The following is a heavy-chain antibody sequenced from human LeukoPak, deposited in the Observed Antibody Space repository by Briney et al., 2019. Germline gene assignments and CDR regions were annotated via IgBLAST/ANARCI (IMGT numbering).Heavy chain of an antibody. D-gene: IGHD6-19*01. CDR2: IYSGGST. J-gene: IGHJ6*03. CDR3: ARVWYSSRWYYYMDV. CDR1: GFTVSSNH. V-gene: IGHV3-53*01. Sequence: GGSLRLSCAVSGFTVSSNHMTWVRQAPGKGLEWVSVIYSGGSTYYTDSVKGRFTISRDNSKNTLYLQMNSLRAEDTAVCYCARVWYSSRWYYYMDVWGNGTTVTVSS.